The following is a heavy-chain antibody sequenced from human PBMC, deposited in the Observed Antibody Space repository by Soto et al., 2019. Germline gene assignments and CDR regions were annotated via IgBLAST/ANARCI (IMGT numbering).Heavy chain of an antibody. V-gene: IGHV5-51*01. CDR1: GYSFTSYW. CDR2: IYPGDSDT. D-gene: IGHD3-10*01. CDR3: ARAPKLLWFGEFFTGQMDV. Sequence: GESLKISCKGSGYSFTSYWIGWVRQMPGKGLEWMGIIYPGDSDTRYSPSFQGQVTISADKSISTAYLQWSSLKASDTAMYYCARAPKLLWFGEFFTGQMDVWGQGTTVTVSS. J-gene: IGHJ6*02.